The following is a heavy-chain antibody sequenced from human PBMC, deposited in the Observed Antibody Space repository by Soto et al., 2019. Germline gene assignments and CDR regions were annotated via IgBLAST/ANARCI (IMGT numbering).Heavy chain of an antibody. D-gene: IGHD2-2*01. J-gene: IGHJ6*02. CDR1: GFTFTNFA. Sequence: EVQLLESGGGLVQPGGSLRLSCAASGFTFTNFAMSWVRQAPGKGLEWVSYIGGRDGTILYADSVKGRFAISRDNSKNTLYLQANSLRAEDTAVYYCTRGPYYDTSSCFLPNYYFAMDVWGRGTTVTVSS. CDR2: IGGRDGTI. V-gene: IGHV3-23*01. CDR3: TRGPYYDTSSCFLPNYYFAMDV.